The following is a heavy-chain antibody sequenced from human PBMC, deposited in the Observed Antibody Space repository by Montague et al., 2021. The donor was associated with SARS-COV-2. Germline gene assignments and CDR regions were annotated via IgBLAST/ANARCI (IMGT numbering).Heavy chain of an antibody. D-gene: IGHD2-2*01. CDR2: IYHSGST. CDR3: ASALGYCSSTSCYSVYGMDV. CDR1: GYSISSGYY. Sequence: SETLSLTCTVSGYSISSGYYWGWIRQPPGKGLEWIGSIYHSGSTYYNPSLKSRVTISVDTSKNQFSLKLSSVTAADTAVYYCASALGYCSSTSCYSVYGMDVWGQGTTVTVSS. J-gene: IGHJ6*02. V-gene: IGHV4-38-2*02.